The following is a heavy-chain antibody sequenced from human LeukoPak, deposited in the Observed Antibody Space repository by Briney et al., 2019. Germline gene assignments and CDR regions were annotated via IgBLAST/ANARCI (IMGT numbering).Heavy chain of an antibody. CDR1: GFTFDDYA. CDR2: ISWNSGSI. CDR3: AKSSSAAAGSAWFDP. V-gene: IGHV3-9*03. J-gene: IGHJ5*02. D-gene: IGHD6-13*01. Sequence: PGGSLRLSCAASGFTFDDYAMHWVRQAPGKGLEWVSGISWNSGSIGYADSVKGRFTISREYAKNSLYLQMNSLRAEDMALYYCAKSSSAAAGSAWFDPWGQGTLVTVSS.